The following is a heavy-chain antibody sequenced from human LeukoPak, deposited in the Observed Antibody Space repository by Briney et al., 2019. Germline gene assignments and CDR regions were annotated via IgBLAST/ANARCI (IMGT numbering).Heavy chain of an antibody. Sequence: SETLSLTCTVSGGSISSYYWSWIRQPAGKGLEWIGRIYTSGSTNYNPSLKSRVTMSVDTSKNRFSLKLSSVTAADTAVYYCARVSCSGGSCSQGYYYGMDVWGQGTTVTVSS. J-gene: IGHJ6*02. CDR3: ARVSCSGGSCSQGYYYGMDV. CDR1: GGSISSYY. V-gene: IGHV4-4*07. CDR2: IYTSGST. D-gene: IGHD2-15*01.